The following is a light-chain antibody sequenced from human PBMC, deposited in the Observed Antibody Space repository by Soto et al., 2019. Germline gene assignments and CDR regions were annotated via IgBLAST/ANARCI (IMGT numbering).Light chain of an antibody. V-gene: IGKV2-28*01. J-gene: IGKJ3*01. CDR2: LGS. CDR1: RSLLHSNGYNY. CDR3: VQALQTPFT. Sequence: DIVMTQSPLSLPVTPGEPASISCRSSRSLLHSNGYNYLDWYLQKPGQSPQLLIYLGSNRASGVPDRFSGSGSGTDFTLKSSRVEAEDVGVYYCVQALQTPFTFGTGTKVDIK.